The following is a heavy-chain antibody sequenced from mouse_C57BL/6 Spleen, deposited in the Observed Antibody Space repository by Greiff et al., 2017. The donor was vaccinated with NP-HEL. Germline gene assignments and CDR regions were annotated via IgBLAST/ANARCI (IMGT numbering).Heavy chain of an antibody. D-gene: IGHD2-5*01. CDR3: ARWDYSNPYYYAMDY. CDR1: GFYIKDYY. V-gene: IGHV14-2*01. J-gene: IGHJ4*01. Sequence: EVQLHQSGAELVKPGASVKLSCTASGFYIKDYYMHWVKQRTEQGLEWIGRIDPEDGETKYAPKFQGKATITADTSSNTAYLQLSSLTSEDTAVYYCARWDYSNPYYYAMDYWGQGTSVTVSS. CDR2: IDPEDGET.